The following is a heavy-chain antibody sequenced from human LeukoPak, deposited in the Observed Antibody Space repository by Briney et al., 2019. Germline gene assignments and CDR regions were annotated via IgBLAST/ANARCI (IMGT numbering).Heavy chain of an antibody. D-gene: IGHD1-26*01. Sequence: ASVKVSCKASGYTFTSYGISWVRQAPGQGLEWMGWINPNSGGTNYAQKFQGRVTMTRDTSISTAYMELSRLRSDDTAVYYCACGATSPIDYWGQGTLVTVSS. CDR3: ACGATSPIDY. CDR2: INPNSGGT. J-gene: IGHJ4*02. CDR1: GYTFTSYG. V-gene: IGHV1-2*02.